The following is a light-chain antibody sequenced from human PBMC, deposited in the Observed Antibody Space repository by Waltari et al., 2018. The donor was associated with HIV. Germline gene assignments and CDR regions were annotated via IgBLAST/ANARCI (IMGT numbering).Light chain of an antibody. CDR3: GTWDSSLNLYV. CDR2: DNE. CDR1: NSNVENNY. V-gene: IGLV1-51*01. Sequence: QSILPQPPSVSAAPGQKVSFSCSGGNSNVENNYVTWYQQVPGKAPRLLIYDNEKRPSGIPDRCSAANAGMSATLDITGLQIVDEADYYCGTWDSSLNLYVFGPGTTVAVL. J-gene: IGLJ1*01.